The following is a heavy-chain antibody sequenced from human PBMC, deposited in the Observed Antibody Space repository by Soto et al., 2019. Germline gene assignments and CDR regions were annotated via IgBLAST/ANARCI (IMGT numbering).Heavy chain of an antibody. J-gene: IGHJ4*02. CDR2: SSGSGGST. CDR3: AKLDYGDYGGSSLDY. CDR1: GFTFSSYA. V-gene: IGHV3-23*01. Sequence: EVQLLESGGGLVQPGGSLRLSCAASGFTFSSYAMSWVRQAPGKGLEWVSASSGSGGSTYYADSVKGRFTLSRDNSKNTLDLQMNNLRAEDTAVYYGAKLDYGDYGGSSLDYWGQGTLVTVSS. D-gene: IGHD4-17*01.